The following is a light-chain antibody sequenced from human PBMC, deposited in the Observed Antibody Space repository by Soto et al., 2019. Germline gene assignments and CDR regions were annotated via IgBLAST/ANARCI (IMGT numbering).Light chain of an antibody. V-gene: IGKV3-20*01. J-gene: IGKJ5*01. CDR1: QSVPSSY. CDR3: QQYAWSPLT. CDR2: DAS. Sequence: EIVLTQSPGTLSLSPGERATLSCRASQSVPSSYLAWYQQRPGQAPRLLIYDASSRATGIPDRFSGSESGTEFTLTISSLESEDFAVYYCQQYAWSPLTFGQGTRLEIK.